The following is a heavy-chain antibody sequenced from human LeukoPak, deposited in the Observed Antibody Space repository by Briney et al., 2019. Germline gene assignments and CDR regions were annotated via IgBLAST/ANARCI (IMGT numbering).Heavy chain of an antibody. Sequence: GPCLRLSWAPSAPTFISDAMSCVRQAPRERLERVSAICGSGGSTYYADSVKGRFTISGDNSKNPLYLQMNSLSAEDTAVYYCAKDPRIVAVPAAMDYWGQGTLVTVSS. CDR2: ICGSGGST. J-gene: IGHJ4*02. CDR3: AKDPRIVAVPAAMDY. V-gene: IGHV3-23*01. D-gene: IGHD2-2*01. CDR1: APTFISDA.